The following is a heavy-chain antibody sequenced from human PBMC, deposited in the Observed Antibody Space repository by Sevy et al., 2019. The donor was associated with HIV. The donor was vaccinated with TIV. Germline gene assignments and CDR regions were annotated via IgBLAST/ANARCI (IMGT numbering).Heavy chain of an antibody. J-gene: IGHJ6*02. CDR2: IIPILGIA. CDR3: ARELYYYDSSGYYYLHGMDV. D-gene: IGHD3-22*01. Sequence: ASVKVSCKASGGTFSSYAISWVRQAPGQGLEWMGRIIPILGIANYAQKFQGRVTITADKSTSTAYMELSSLRSEDTAVYYCARELYYYDSSGYYYLHGMDVWGQGTTVTVSS. CDR1: GGTFSSYA. V-gene: IGHV1-69*04.